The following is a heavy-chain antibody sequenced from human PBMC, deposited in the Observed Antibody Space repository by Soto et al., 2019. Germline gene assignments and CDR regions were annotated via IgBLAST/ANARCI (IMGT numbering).Heavy chain of an antibody. J-gene: IGHJ6*03. V-gene: IGHV3-74*01. D-gene: IGHD1-7*01. CDR2: INSDGSST. CDR3: ARRAELELRSSPDYYYYYMDV. Sequence: EVQLVESGGGLVQPGGSLRLSCAASGFTFSSYWMHWVRQAPGKGLVWVSRINSDGSSTSYEDSVKGRFTISRDNAKNTLYLQMNSLRAEDTAVYYCARRAELELRSSPDYYYYYMDVWGKGTTVTVSS. CDR1: GFTFSSYW.